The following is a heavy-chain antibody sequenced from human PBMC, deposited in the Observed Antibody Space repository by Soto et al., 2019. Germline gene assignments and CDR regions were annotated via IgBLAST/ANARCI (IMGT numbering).Heavy chain of an antibody. D-gene: IGHD4-17*01. CDR2: IYNSGGT. V-gene: IGHV4-31*03. J-gene: IGHJ4*02. CDR3: ARQDGDYLDY. Sequence: QVQLQESGPGLVKPSQTLSLTCTVSGGSISSGGYYWSWIRQHPGKGLEWIGFIYNSGGTYYNPSLKSRVTISVDTSKTQFSLELSFVTAADTAVYYCARQDGDYLDYWGQGALVTVSS. CDR1: GGSISSGGYY.